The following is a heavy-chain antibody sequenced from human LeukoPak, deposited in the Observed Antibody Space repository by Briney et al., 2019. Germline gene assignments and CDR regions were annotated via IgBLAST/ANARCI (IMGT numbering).Heavy chain of an antibody. Sequence: GRSLRLSCGASGFSFSSYGLHWVRQAPGKGLEWVAVISYDGSNTYYADSVRGRFTISRDNSKNTLYLQMNSLRAEDTAVYYCAKSTAYSITMIIVIKPMDVWGQGTTVTVSS. CDR3: AKSTAYSITMIIVIKPMDV. V-gene: IGHV3-30*18. D-gene: IGHD3-22*01. J-gene: IGHJ6*02. CDR2: ISYDGSNT. CDR1: GFSFSSYG.